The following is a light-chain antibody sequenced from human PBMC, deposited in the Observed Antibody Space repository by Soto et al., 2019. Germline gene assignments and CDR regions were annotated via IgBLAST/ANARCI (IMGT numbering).Light chain of an antibody. V-gene: IGLV1-47*01. CDR3: AAWDDSLSGQVV. CDR1: SSNFGSNY. CDR2: RNN. J-gene: IGLJ2*01. Sequence: QSVLTQPPSASGTPGQRVTISCSGSSSNFGSNYVYWYQQLPGTAPKLLIYRNNQRPSGVPDRFSGSKSGTSASLAISGLRSEDEADYYCAAWDDSLSGQVVFGGGTKLTVL.